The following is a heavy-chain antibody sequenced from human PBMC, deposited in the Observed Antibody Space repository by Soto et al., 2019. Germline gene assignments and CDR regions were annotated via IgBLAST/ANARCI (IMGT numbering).Heavy chain of an antibody. CDR2: ISWNGDNT. J-gene: IGHJ6*02. D-gene: IGHD6-6*01. Sequence: EVQLAESGGGVARPGGSQRLSCAASGIAFGDYGMTWVRRVPGKGLEWVAGISWNGDNTGYADFAKGRFTISRDNSKKSLLLEMNSLRVEDTAFYYCARGEYTSRRGFDVWGQGTPVTVSS. CDR3: ARGEYTSRRGFDV. V-gene: IGHV3-20*04. CDR1: GIAFGDYG.